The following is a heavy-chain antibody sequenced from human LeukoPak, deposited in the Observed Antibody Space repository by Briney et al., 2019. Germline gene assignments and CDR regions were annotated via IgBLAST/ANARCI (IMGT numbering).Heavy chain of an antibody. D-gene: IGHD3-3*01. CDR1: GYTFTGYY. CDR2: INPNSGGT. J-gene: IGHJ2*01. CDR3: ARDTTIFGVVILPYWYFDL. V-gene: IGHV1-2*02. Sequence: ASVKVSCKASGYTFTGYYMHWVRQAPGQGLEWMGWINPNSGGTNYAQKFQGRVTMTRDTSISTAYMELSRLRSDDTAVYYCARDTTIFGVVILPYWYFDLWGRGTLVTVSS.